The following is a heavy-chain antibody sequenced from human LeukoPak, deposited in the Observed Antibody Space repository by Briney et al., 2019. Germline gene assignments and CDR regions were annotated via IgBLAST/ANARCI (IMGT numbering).Heavy chain of an antibody. J-gene: IGHJ5*02. D-gene: IGHD4-17*01. CDR3: AYQLGDYGDYVA. V-gene: IGHV3-23*01. CDR1: GFTFSSYA. Sequence: PGGSLRLSRAASGFTFSSYAMSWVRQAPGKGPEWVSGISGIGDRTHYADSVKGRFSISRDNSKNTLFLQINSLRAEDRAIYYCAYQLGDYGDYVAWGQGTLVTVSS. CDR2: ISGIGDRT.